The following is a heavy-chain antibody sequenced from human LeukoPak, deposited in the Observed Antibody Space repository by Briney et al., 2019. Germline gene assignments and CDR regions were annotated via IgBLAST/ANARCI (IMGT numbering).Heavy chain of an antibody. D-gene: IGHD2-21*02. V-gene: IGHV3-72*01. Sequence: GGSLRLSCAASGFTFIDHYMDWVRQAPGKGLEWVGRTRNKANSYTTEYAASVKGRFTISRDDSKSSLYLQMNSLKTEDTAVYYCAKGKGPTANWYFDVWGRGTLVTVSS. CDR2: TRNKANSYTT. CDR3: AKGKGPTANWYFDV. J-gene: IGHJ2*01. CDR1: GFTFIDHY.